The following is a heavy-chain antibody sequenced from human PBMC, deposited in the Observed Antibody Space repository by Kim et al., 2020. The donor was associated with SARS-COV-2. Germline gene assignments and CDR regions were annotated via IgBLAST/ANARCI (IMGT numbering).Heavy chain of an antibody. CDR3: ARGTQWELPYYYYYYGMDV. V-gene: IGHV3-21*01. CDR1: GFTFSSYS. CDR2: ISSSSSYI. J-gene: IGHJ6*02. D-gene: IGHD1-26*01. Sequence: GGSLRLSCAASGFTFSSYSMNWVRQAPGKGLEWVSSISSSSSYIYYADSVKGRFTISRDNAKNSLYLQMNSLRAEDTAVYYCARGTQWELPYYYYYYGMDVWGQGTTVTVSS.